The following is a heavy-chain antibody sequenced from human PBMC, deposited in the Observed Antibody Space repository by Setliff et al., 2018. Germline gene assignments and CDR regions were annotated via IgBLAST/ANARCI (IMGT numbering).Heavy chain of an antibody. J-gene: IGHJ6*03. V-gene: IGHV4-4*07. D-gene: IGHD6-19*01. CDR1: GGSISSYY. CDR2: IYIGGSA. Sequence: SETLSLTCTVSGGSISSYYWIWIRQPAGKGLEWIAHIYIGGSANYNPSLKSRVTMSIDTSKNQFSLKLNSVTAADMAVYYCAREQWLDPPGYYYMDVWAKGTTVTVSS. CDR3: AREQWLDPPGYYYMDV.